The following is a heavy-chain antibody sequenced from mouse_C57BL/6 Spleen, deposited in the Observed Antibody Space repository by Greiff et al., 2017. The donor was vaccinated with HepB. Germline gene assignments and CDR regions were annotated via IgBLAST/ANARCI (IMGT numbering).Heavy chain of an antibody. D-gene: IGHD1-1*01. Sequence: VQLKESGAELVRPGASVKLSCTASGFNIKDYYMHWVKQRPDQGLEWIGRIDPEDGDTEYAPKFQGKATTTADTSSNTAYLQLSSLTSEDTAVYYCTRYGSTNYAMDYWGQGTSVTVSS. V-gene: IGHV14-1*01. J-gene: IGHJ4*01. CDR1: GFNIKDYY. CDR2: IDPEDGDT. CDR3: TRYGSTNYAMDY.